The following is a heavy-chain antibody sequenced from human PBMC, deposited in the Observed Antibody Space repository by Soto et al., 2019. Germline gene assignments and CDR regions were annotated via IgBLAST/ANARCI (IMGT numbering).Heavy chain of an antibody. Sequence: PGGSLRLSCAASGFTFSSYSMSWVRQAPGKGLEWVSSISSSSSYIYYADSVKGRFTISRDNAKNSLYLQMNSLRAEDTAVYYCASPSGIAVAGMPYYYYGMDVWGQGTTVTVSS. J-gene: IGHJ6*02. CDR3: ASPSGIAVAGMPYYYYGMDV. D-gene: IGHD6-19*01. CDR1: GFTFSSYS. V-gene: IGHV3-21*01. CDR2: ISSSSSYI.